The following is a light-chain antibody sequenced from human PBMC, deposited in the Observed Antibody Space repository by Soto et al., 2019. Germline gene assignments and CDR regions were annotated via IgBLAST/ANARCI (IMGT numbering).Light chain of an antibody. CDR1: QSLLHPNGGTY. J-gene: IGKJ1*01. CDR2: LTS. Sequence: DIVMTQSPLSLPVTPGEPASISCRSSQSLLHPNGGTYLEWYLQKPGQSPQLLIYLTSSRASGVPGRFPGRGSGTDFTLKIRRGGAEDVGVYFCMQALQTPRTFGRGTKVEIK. CDR3: MQALQTPRT. V-gene: IGKV2-28*01.